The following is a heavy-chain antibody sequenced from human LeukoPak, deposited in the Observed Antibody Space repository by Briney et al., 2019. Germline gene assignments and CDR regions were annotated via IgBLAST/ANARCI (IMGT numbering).Heavy chain of an antibody. CDR3: AREKIHFDSSGDYFDYYFYMDA. D-gene: IGHD3-22*01. CDR1: RFTFNDYS. CDR2: ISNTGSST. J-gene: IGHJ6*03. V-gene: IGHV3-11*01. Sequence: GGSLRLSCAASRFTFNDYSMTWIRQAPGKGLEWVSSISNTGSSTNYADSVKGRFNISRDNAKKSLYLQMNSLRAEDTAVYYCAREKIHFDSSGDYFDYYFYMDAWGKGTTVTISS.